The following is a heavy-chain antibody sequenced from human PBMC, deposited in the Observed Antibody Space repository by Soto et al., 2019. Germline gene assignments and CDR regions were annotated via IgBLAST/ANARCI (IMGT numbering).Heavy chain of an antibody. CDR1: GGSISSYY. V-gene: IGHV4-59*08. CDR3: ARRYSSSWYEVDYFDY. Sequence: SETLSLTCTVSGGSISSYYWSWIRQPPGKGLEWIGYIYYSGSTNYNPSLKSRVTISVDTSKNQFSLKLSSVTAADTAVYYCARRYSSSWYEVDYFDYWGQGTLVTVSS. J-gene: IGHJ4*02. CDR2: IYYSGST. D-gene: IGHD6-13*01.